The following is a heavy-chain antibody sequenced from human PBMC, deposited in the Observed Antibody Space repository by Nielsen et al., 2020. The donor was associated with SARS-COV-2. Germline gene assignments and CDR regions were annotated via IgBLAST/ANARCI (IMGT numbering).Heavy chain of an antibody. J-gene: IGHJ4*02. D-gene: IGHD1-26*01. V-gene: IGHV3-30*18. CDR2: ISYDGSNK. CDR1: GFTFSSYG. CDR3: AKTMGGSYLRPFDY. Sequence: GGSLRLSCAASGFTFSSYGMHWVRQAPGKGLEWVAVISYDGSNKYYADSVKGRFTISRDNSKNTLYLQMNSLRAEDTAVYYCAKTMGGSYLRPFDYWGQGTLVTVSS.